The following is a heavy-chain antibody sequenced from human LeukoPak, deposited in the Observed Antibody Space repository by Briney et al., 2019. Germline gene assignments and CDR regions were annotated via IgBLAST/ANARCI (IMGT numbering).Heavy chain of an antibody. CDR2: IIPIFGTA. CDR3: ARLYYDSSGYTPLDH. V-gene: IGHV1-69*05. J-gene: IGHJ4*02. Sequence: GASVKVSCKASGGTFSSYAISWVRQAPGQGLEWMGRIIPIFGTANYAQKFQGRVTITTDESTGTAYMELSSLRSEDTAVYYCARLYYDSSGYTPLDHWGQGTLVTVSS. CDR1: GGTFSSYA. D-gene: IGHD3-22*01.